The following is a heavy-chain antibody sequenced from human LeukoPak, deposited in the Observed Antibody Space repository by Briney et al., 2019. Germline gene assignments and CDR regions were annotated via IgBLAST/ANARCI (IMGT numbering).Heavy chain of an antibody. D-gene: IGHD3-22*01. J-gene: IGHJ3*02. CDR3: ARGPSDSSAYYYEGDAFDI. V-gene: IGHV1-2*02. CDR1: GYTLTGYY. CDR2: INPNSGGT. Sequence: ASVKVSCKASGYTLTGYYMNWVRQAPGQGLEGVGWINPNSGGTNYVRKFQGRVTMTRDTSISIVYMELSRLRSDDTAVYYCARGPSDSSAYYYEGDAFDIWGQGTVVTVSS.